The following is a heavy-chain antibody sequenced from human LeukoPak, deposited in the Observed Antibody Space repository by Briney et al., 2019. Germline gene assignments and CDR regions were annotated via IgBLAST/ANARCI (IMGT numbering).Heavy chain of an antibody. V-gene: IGHV1-24*01. Sequence: GASVKVSCKASGYTFTGYYMHWVRQAPGQGLEWMGGFDPEDGETIYAQKFQGRVTMTEDTSTDTAYMELSSLRSEDTAVYYCATGSATVSHWFDPWGQGTLVTVSS. CDR2: FDPEDGET. J-gene: IGHJ5*02. CDR1: GYTFTGYY. CDR3: ATGSATVSHWFDP. D-gene: IGHD4-17*01.